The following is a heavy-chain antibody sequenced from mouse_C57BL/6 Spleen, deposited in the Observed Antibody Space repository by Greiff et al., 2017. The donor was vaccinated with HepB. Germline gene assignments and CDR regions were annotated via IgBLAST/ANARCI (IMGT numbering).Heavy chain of an antibody. CDR2: ISYDGSN. J-gene: IGHJ4*01. CDR1: GYSITSGYY. Sequence: EVQLQESGPGLVKPSQSLSLTCSVTGYSITSGYYWNWIRQFPGNKLEWMGYISYDGSNNYNPSLKNRISITRDTSKNQFFLKLNSVTTEDTATYYCARESFYYDYDGAMDYWGQGTSVTVSS. CDR3: ARESFYYDYDGAMDY. V-gene: IGHV3-6*01. D-gene: IGHD2-4*01.